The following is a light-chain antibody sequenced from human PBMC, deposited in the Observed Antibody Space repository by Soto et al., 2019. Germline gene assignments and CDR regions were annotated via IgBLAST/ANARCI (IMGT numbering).Light chain of an antibody. V-gene: IGKV3-15*01. CDR3: QHYNNWPALYT. Sequence: EIVMTQSPATLSMSPGERATLSCRASQRVSSNLAWYQQKPGQAPRLLIYGASTRATGIPARFSGSGSGTEFTLTISSLQSEDFAVYYCQHYNNWPALYTFGQGTKLENK. CDR2: GAS. J-gene: IGKJ2*01. CDR1: QRVSSN.